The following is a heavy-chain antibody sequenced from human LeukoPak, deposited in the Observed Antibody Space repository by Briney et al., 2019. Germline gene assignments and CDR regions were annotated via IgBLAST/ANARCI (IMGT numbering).Heavy chain of an antibody. J-gene: IGHJ3*02. CDR2: IYTSGST. V-gene: IGHV4-61*02. CDR1: GGSISSASYY. Sequence: NSSQTLSLTCTVSGGSISSASYYWSWLRQPAGKGLEWIGRIYTSGSTNYDPSLKSRVTISVDTSKNQFSLKLSSVTAADTAVYYCARDKWEPRYAFDIWGQGTMVTVSS. CDR3: ARDKWEPRYAFDI. D-gene: IGHD1-26*01.